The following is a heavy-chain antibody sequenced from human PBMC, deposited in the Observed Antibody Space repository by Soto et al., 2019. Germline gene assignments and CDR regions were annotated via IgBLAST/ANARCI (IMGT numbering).Heavy chain of an antibody. CDR3: ANRKGDLEILKTTVTTFWGPFHI. V-gene: IGHV3-9*01. CDR1: GFTFDDYA. Sequence: EVQLVESGGGLVQPGRSLRLSCAASGFTFDDYAMHWVRQAPGKGPEWVSGITWNSGSRGYAESVKGRFTISRDNAKNSLYLQMNSLRAEDTSSYYYANRKGDLEILKTTVTTFWGPFHIWGQGTMVTVSS. J-gene: IGHJ3*02. D-gene: IGHD4-17*01. CDR2: ITWNSGSR.